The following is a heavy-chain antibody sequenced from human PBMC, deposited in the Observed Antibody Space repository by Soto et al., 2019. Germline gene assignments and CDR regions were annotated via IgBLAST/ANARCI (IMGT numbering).Heavy chain of an antibody. V-gene: IGHV4-4*02. CDR2: IYHSGST. CDR1: GGSISSSNW. J-gene: IGHJ5*02. Sequence: PSETLSLTCAVSGGSISSSNWWSWVRQPPGKGLEWIGEIYHSGSTNYNPSLKSRVTISVDKSKNQFSLKLSSVTAADTAVYYCARARRVAAAGRVNWFDPWGQGTLVTV. D-gene: IGHD6-13*01. CDR3: ARARRVAAAGRVNWFDP.